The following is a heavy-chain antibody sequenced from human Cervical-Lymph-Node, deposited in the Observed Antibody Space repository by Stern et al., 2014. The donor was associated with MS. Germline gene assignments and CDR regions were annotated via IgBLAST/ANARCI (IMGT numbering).Heavy chain of an antibody. V-gene: IGHV3-21*01. CDR2: ISQRRDTI. J-gene: IGHJ5*02. CDR1: GFNFRTSS. CDR3: ASTDGWFDR. D-gene: IGHD5-24*01. Sequence: EVQLVESGGGLVTPGGSLRLSCAVSGFNFRTSSMNWVRQAQGKGLEGVSVISQRRDTIKYADTVKGRFTISRDNAKNSLYLQLNSLRVEDTAVYFCASTDGWFDRWGQGTLVTVSS.